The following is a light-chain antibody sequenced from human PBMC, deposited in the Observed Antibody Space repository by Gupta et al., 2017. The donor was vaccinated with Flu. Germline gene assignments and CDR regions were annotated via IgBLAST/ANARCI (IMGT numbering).Light chain of an antibody. CDR3: KQYIDNLGT. J-gene: IGKJ1*01. V-gene: IGKV4-1*01. CDR2: WAS. Sequence: DIVMTQSPDSLAVSLGERATINCKSSQSLLYTSNNKNSLSWFQQRPGQPPKLLIYWASTRESGVPDRFSGSGSGTDFTLTISSLQAEDVAVDYGKQYIDNLGTFGQGTKAEI. CDR1: QSLLYTSNNKNS.